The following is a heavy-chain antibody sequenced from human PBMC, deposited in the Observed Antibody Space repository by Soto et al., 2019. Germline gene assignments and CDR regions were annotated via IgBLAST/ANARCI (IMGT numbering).Heavy chain of an antibody. D-gene: IGHD6-13*01. J-gene: IGHJ6*02. V-gene: IGHV3-53*05. CDR2: IYSGGST. CDR3: ARDSMYSSSGYYYYYYGMDV. CDR1: GFTVSSNY. Sequence: PGGSLRLSCAASGFTVSSNYMSWVRQAPGKGLEWVSVIYSGGSTYYADSVKGRFTISRDNSKNTLYLQMNSLRAEDTAVYYCARDSMYSSSGYYYYYYGMDVWGQGTTVTVYS.